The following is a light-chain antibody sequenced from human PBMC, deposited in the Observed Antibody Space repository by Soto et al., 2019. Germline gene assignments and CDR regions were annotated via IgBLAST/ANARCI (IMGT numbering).Light chain of an antibody. CDR1: QSVLYSSNNKNF. CDR3: QQYYNTPLT. J-gene: IGKJ3*01. CDR2: WAS. V-gene: IGKV4-1*01. Sequence: DIVMTQSPDSLAVSLGERATINCKSSQSVLYSSNNKNFLAWYQQKPGQPPKLLLYWASTRESGVPDRFSGSGSGTDFTLTISSLQAEDVAVYYCQQYYNTPLTFGPGTKVDIK.